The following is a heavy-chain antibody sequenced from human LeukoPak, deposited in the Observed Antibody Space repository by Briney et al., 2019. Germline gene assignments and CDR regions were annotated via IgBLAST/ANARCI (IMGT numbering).Heavy chain of an antibody. V-gene: IGHV3-9*01. CDR2: ISWNSGSI. J-gene: IGHJ4*02. CDR1: GFTFDDYA. CDR3: ARASQGFDS. Sequence: GGSLRLSCAASGFTFDDYAMHWVRQAPGKGLEWVSGISWNSGSIGYADSVKGRFTISRDNAKNSLYLQMNSLRGEDTAVYYCARASQGFDSWGQGTLVTVSS. D-gene: IGHD2-2*01.